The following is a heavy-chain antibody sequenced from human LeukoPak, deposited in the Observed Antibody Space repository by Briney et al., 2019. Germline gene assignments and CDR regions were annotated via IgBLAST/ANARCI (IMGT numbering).Heavy chain of an antibody. J-gene: IGHJ6*02. Sequence: ASVKVSCKASGYIFTSYAMHWVRQAPGQGLEWMGWMNAGNGNTKYSQKFQGRVSISRDTSATTAYMELSSLTSEDTAVYYCARDATYCRGSTCSYYGLDVWGQGTTVTVSS. CDR1: GYIFTSYA. V-gene: IGHV1-3*01. CDR2: MNAGNGNT. D-gene: IGHD2-15*01. CDR3: ARDATYCRGSTCSYYGLDV.